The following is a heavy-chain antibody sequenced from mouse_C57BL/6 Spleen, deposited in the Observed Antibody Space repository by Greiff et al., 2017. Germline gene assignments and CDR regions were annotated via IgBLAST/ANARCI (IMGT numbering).Heavy chain of an antibody. CDR1: GFNIKDYY. CDR2: IDPEDGDT. J-gene: IGHJ2*01. V-gene: IGHV14-2*01. D-gene: IGHD1-1*01. Sequence: EVQLQQSGAELVKPGASVKLSCTASGFNIKDYYMHWVKQRTEQGLEWIGRIDPEDGDTKYAPKFQGTATITADTSSTTAYLQLSSLTSEDTAVYYCARGGLRGRFDYWGQGTTLTVSS. CDR3: ARGGLRGRFDY.